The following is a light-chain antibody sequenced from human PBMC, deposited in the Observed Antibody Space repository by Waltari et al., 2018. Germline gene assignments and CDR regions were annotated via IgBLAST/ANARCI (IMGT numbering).Light chain of an antibody. V-gene: IGKV2-30*02. Sequence: VVMTQSPLSLPVTLGQPASISCKSRQSLVHSDGNTHLNWFQQRPGQSPRRLIYRVSNRDSGVPDRFSGSGSGTDFTLKISRVEAEDVGVYYCMQGTHWPYTFGQGTKLDIK. CDR2: RVS. CDR1: QSLVHSDGNTH. J-gene: IGKJ2*01. CDR3: MQGTHWPYT.